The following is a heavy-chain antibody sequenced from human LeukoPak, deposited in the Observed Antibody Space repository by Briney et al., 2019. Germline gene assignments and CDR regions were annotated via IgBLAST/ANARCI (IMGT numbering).Heavy chain of an antibody. V-gene: IGHV1-8*01. CDR2: MNPNSGNT. CDR3: AREEAGGYYDSSGYNSDAFDI. Sequence: VASVKVSCKASGYTFTSYDINWVRQATGQGLEWMGWMNPNSGNTGYAQKLQGRVTMTTDTSTSTAYMELRSLRSDDTAVYYCAREEAGGYYDSSGYNSDAFDIWGQGTMVTVSS. CDR1: GYTFTSYD. J-gene: IGHJ3*02. D-gene: IGHD3-22*01.